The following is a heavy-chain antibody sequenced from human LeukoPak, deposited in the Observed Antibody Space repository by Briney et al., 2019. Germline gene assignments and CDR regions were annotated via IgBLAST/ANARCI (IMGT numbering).Heavy chain of an antibody. CDR1: GGTFSSYA. Sequence: GSSVKVSCKASGGTFSSYAISWVRQAPGQGLEWMGGIIPIFGTANYAQKFQGRVTITADKSTSTAYMELSSLRSEDTAVYYCARYQSLEMATGWRYFDYWGQGTLVTVSS. V-gene: IGHV1-69*06. CDR3: ARYQSLEMATGWRYFDY. J-gene: IGHJ4*02. D-gene: IGHD5-24*01. CDR2: IIPIFGTA.